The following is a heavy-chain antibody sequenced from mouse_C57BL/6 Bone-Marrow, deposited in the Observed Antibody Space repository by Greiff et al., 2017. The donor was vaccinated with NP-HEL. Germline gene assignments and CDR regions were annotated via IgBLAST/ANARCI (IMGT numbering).Heavy chain of an antibody. CDR1: GYTFTSYW. Sequence: QVQLQQPGAELVKPGASVKLSCKASGYTFTSYWMHWVKQRPGQGLEWIGMIHPNSGSTNYNEKFKSKATLTVDKSSSTDYMQLSSLTSEDSAVYYCARGGYGSSFDYWGQGTTLTVSS. J-gene: IGHJ2*01. D-gene: IGHD1-1*01. CDR3: ARGGYGSSFDY. CDR2: IHPNSGST. V-gene: IGHV1-64*01.